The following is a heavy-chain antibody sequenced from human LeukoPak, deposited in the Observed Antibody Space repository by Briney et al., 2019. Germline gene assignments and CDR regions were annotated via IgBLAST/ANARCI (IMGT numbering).Heavy chain of an antibody. J-gene: IGHJ4*02. V-gene: IGHV3-30-3*01. Sequence: PGGSLRLSCAASGFTFSSYAMHWVRQAPGKGLEWVAVISYDGSNKYYADSVKGRFTISRDNAKNSLYLQMNSLRAEDTALYHCARVYYYGSGSYYNPFDYWGQGTLVTVSS. CDR2: ISYDGSNK. CDR1: GFTFSSYA. D-gene: IGHD3-10*01. CDR3: ARVYYYGSGSYYNPFDY.